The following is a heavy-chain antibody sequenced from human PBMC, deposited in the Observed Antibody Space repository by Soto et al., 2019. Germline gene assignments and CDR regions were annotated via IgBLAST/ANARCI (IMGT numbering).Heavy chain of an antibody. CDR2: IYYSGST. CDR1: GGSISSYY. D-gene: IGHD3-9*01. Sequence: SETLSLTCTVSGGSISSYYWSWIRQPPGKGLEWIGYIYYSGSTNYNPSLKSRVTISVDTSKNQFSLKLSSVTAADTAVYYCARDGTPVLRYPSGFDYWGQGTLVTVSS. CDR3: ARDGTPVLRYPSGFDY. V-gene: IGHV4-59*01. J-gene: IGHJ4*02.